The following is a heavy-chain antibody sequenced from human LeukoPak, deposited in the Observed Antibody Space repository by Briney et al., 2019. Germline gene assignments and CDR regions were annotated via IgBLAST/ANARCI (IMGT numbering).Heavy chain of an antibody. D-gene: IGHD3-22*01. J-gene: IGHJ4*02. CDR3: ARDFGYYDSSGYYYGAGGFDY. Sequence: PGGSLRLSCAASGFTFSNYGMTWVRQAPGKGLEWVSGISGSGGTTYDADSGKGRFTISRDISKNTLYLQMNSLRAEDTAVYYCARDFGYYDSSGYYYGAGGFDYWGQGTLVTVSS. CDR1: GFTFSNYG. CDR2: ISGSGGTT. V-gene: IGHV3-23*01.